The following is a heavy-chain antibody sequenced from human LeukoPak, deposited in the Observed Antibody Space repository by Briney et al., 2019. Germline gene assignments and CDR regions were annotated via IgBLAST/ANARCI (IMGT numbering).Heavy chain of an antibody. J-gene: IGHJ3*02. Sequence: PGGSLRLSCEASGFTFSSYSMNWVRQAPGKGLEWVSSISSIGSDIHYADSVKSRFTISRDNAKNSLFLQVNSLRAEDTALYYCARGLGRGYASGLDAFDIWGQGTMVTVSS. CDR3: ARGLGRGYASGLDAFDI. D-gene: IGHD6-19*01. V-gene: IGHV3-21*01. CDR2: ISSIGSDI. CDR1: GFTFSSYS.